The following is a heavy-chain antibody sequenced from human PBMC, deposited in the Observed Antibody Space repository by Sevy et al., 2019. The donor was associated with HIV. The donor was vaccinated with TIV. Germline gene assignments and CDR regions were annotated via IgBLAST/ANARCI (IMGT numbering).Heavy chain of an antibody. CDR1: GFTFSSYE. CDR2: ISSSGSTI. Sequence: GGSLRLSCAASGFTFSSYEMNWVRQAPGKGLEWVSYISSSGSTIYYADSVKGRFTISRDNAKNSLYLQTNSLRAEDTAVYYCARDGFYCTNGVCYYYYYGMDVWGQGTTVTVSS. V-gene: IGHV3-48*03. D-gene: IGHD2-8*01. J-gene: IGHJ6*02. CDR3: ARDGFYCTNGVCYYYYYGMDV.